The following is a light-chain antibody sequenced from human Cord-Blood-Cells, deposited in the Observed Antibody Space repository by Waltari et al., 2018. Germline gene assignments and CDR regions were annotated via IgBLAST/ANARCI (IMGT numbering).Light chain of an antibody. CDR1: QDISNY. CDR2: DAS. Sequence: DIQMTQSPSSLSASVGDRVTITCQASQDISNYLNWYQQKPGKAPKLLIYDASNLETGVPSMFSGSGSGTDFTFPISSLQPEDIATYYFQQYDNLPLTFGGGTKVEIK. J-gene: IGKJ4*01. CDR3: QQYDNLPLT. V-gene: IGKV1-33*01.